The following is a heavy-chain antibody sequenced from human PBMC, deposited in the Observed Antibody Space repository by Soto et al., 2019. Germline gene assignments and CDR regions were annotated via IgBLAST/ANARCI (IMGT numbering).Heavy chain of an antibody. CDR1: GFTFSSYW. V-gene: IGHV3-74*01. D-gene: IGHD3-22*01. CDR2: INSGGSTT. CDR3: AGDSSGYSYDAFGI. J-gene: IGHJ3*02. Sequence: SLRLSCAASGFTFSSYWMHWVRQAPGKGLVWVSRINSGGSTTSYADSVKGRLTISRDNAKNTLYLQMNSLRAEDTAVYYCAGDSSGYSYDAFGIWGQGTMVTVSS.